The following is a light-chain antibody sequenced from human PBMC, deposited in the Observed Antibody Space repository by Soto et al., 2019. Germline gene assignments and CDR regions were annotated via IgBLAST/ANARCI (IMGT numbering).Light chain of an antibody. Sequence: QSVLTQPPSVSESPRQSVSMSCTGTSTDFVSYNRVSWYQQPPGTAPKLIIYEASNRPSGVPDRFSGSKSGNTASLTISGLQAADEADYYCSLYTSENTYVFGTGTKVTV. CDR2: EAS. J-gene: IGLJ1*01. V-gene: IGLV2-18*01. CDR3: SLYTSENTYV. CDR1: STDFVSYNR.